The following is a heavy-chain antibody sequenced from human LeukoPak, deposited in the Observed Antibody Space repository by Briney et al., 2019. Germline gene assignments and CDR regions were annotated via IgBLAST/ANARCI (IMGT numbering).Heavy chain of an antibody. CDR1: GFTFSTFS. Sequence: GGSLTLSCTASGFTFSTFSMNWVRLPPRKGLGLVSFVSGSSNYIIYADSAKGRFTTSTDNATNSLYLQKISLRTADTALYYCARRDILEVPASIHGAFDIWGQGTMVTVSS. CDR2: VSGSSNYI. J-gene: IGHJ3*02. CDR3: ARRDILEVPASIHGAFDI. D-gene: IGHD2-2*02. V-gene: IGHV3-21*04.